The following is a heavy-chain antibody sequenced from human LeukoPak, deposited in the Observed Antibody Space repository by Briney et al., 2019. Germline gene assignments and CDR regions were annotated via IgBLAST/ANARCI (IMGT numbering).Heavy chain of an antibody. Sequence: ASVKDSCKASGYTFTSYYIHWVRQAPGQGLEWMGLINPSGGSTNYAQKFQGRVTMTRDTSTSTVYMELSSLRSEDTAVYYCARGPPMIVVVIFDIWGQGTMVTVSS. D-gene: IGHD3-22*01. CDR3: ARGPPMIVVVIFDI. CDR2: INPSGGST. J-gene: IGHJ3*02. CDR1: GYTFTSYY. V-gene: IGHV1-46*01.